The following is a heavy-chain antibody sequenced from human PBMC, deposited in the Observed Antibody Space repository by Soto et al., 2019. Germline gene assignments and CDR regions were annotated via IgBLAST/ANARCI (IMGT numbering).Heavy chain of an antibody. V-gene: IGHV4-39*01. CDR2: IYYSGST. CDR1: GGSISSGGYY. J-gene: IGHJ6*03. CDR3: ARHSPDYYYYMDV. Sequence: SETLSLTCTVSGGSISSGGYYWSWIRQHPGKGLEWIGYIYYSGSTYYNPSLKSRVTISVDTSKNQFSLKLSSVTAADTAVYYCARHSPDYYYYMDVWGKGTTVTVSS.